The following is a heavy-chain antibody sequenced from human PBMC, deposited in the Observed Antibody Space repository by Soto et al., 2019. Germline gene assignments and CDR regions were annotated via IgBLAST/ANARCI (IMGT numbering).Heavy chain of an antibody. D-gene: IGHD1-7*01. CDR1: GFTFSSYG. V-gene: IGHV3-33*01. CDR2: IWYDGSNK. CDR3: ARAHNLNYRKRYGMDV. Sequence: QVQLVESGGGVVQPGRSLRLSCAASGFTFSSYGMHWVRQAPGKGLEWVAVIWYDGSNKYYADSVKGRFTISRDNSKNTLYLQMNSLRAEDTAVYYCARAHNLNYRKRYGMDVWGQGTTVTVSS. J-gene: IGHJ6*02.